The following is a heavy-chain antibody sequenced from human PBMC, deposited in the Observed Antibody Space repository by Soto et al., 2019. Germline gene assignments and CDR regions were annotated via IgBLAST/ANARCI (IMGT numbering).Heavy chain of an antibody. D-gene: IGHD5-12*01. CDR2: IFSSGST. CDR1: GGSINAFY. V-gene: IGHV4-4*07. Sequence: SETLSLTCTVSGGSINAFYWSWVRQPAGKGLEWIGRIFSSGSTSFNPSLESRVAMSVDTSKNHFSLNLSSVTAADMAVYYCAREGSYSAYNFAHGIQLWSFDFWGQGALVTVSS. J-gene: IGHJ4*02. CDR3: AREGSYSAYNFAHGIQLWSFDF.